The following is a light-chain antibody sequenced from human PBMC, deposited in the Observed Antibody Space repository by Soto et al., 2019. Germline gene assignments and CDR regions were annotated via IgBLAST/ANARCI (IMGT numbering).Light chain of an antibody. J-gene: IGKJ1*01. CDR1: LVIRND. CDR3: QQSHSTAPWT. Sequence: SQMTQSPSSLSAPVGNRVTITCRVSLVIRNDLRWYQQTPGKAPKLLIYAAFSLQSEVPSRFSASGSGTDFTLTISSLQPEDCPINNCQQSHSTAPWTSGQGTMLDI. CDR2: AAF. V-gene: IGKV1-39*01.